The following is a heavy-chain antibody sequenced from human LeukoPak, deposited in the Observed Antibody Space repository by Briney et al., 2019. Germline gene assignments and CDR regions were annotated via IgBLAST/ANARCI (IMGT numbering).Heavy chain of an antibody. Sequence: GASVKVSCKASGYTFTGYYMHWVRQAPGQGLEWMGWINTNTGNPTYAQGFTGRFVFSLDTSVSTAYLQISSLKAEDTAVYYCARDGIAARPGYWGQGTLVTVSS. CDR3: ARDGIAARPGY. D-gene: IGHD6-6*01. CDR2: INTNTGNP. J-gene: IGHJ4*02. V-gene: IGHV7-4-1*02. CDR1: GYTFTGYY.